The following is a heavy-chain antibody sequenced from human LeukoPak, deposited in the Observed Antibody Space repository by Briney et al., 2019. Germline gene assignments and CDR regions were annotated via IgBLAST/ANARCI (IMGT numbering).Heavy chain of an antibody. D-gene: IGHD5-12*01. J-gene: IGHJ4*02. CDR1: GYTFTDYY. CDR2: INPNSGGT. Sequence: ASVKVSCKPPGYTFTDYYMLWVRQAPGQGLEWMGWINPNSGGTNYAQKFQGRVTMTRVTSISTAYMELSSLSSDDTAMYYCARSYSGFDYALHDYWGQGTLVTVSS. V-gene: IGHV1-2*02. CDR3: ARSYSGFDYALHDY.